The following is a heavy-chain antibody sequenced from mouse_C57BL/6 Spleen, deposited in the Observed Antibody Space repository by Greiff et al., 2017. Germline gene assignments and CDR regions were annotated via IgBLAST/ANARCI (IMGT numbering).Heavy chain of an antibody. CDR2: ISSGSSTI. D-gene: IGHD1-1*01. Sequence: EVKLVESGGGLVKPGGSLKLSCAASGFTFSDYGMHWVRQAPEKGLEWVAYISSGSSTIYYADTVKGRFTISRDNAKNTLFLHMTSLRSEDTAMYYCARGDYYGSSYVDYFDYWGQGTTLTVSS. CDR3: ARGDYYGSSYVDYFDY. CDR1: GFTFSDYG. V-gene: IGHV5-17*01. J-gene: IGHJ2*01.